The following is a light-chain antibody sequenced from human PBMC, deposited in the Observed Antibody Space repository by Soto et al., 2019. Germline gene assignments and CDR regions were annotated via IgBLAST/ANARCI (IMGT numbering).Light chain of an antibody. CDR2: GAS. J-gene: IGKJ4*01. V-gene: IGKV3D-15*01. CDR1: QSVSSN. Sequence: EIVMTQSPATLSVSPGDTATLSCRASQSVSSNLVWYQQKPGQAPRLLIYGASSRATGTPARFSGSGSGTEFTLTISSLQSEDFAVYYCQQYNSWPLTFGGGTKVEIK. CDR3: QQYNSWPLT.